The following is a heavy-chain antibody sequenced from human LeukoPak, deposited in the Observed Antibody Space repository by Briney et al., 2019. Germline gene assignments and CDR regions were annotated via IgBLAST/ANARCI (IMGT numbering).Heavy chain of an antibody. V-gene: IGHV4-4*07. CDR3: ARDRYDSVYNWFDP. CDR2: FYSSGST. D-gene: IGHD3-22*01. CDR1: DGSISSYY. J-gene: IGHJ5*02. Sequence: SETLSLTCTVSDGSISSYYWSWIRQPAGKGLEWIGRFYSSGSTNYNPSLKSRVTMSVDTSKNQFSLKLSSVTAADTAVYYCARDRYDSVYNWFDPWGQGTLVTVSS.